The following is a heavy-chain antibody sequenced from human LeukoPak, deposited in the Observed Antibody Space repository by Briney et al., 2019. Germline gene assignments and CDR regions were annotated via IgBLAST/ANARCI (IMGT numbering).Heavy chain of an antibody. Sequence: SETLSLTCTVSGGSISSSSYYWSWIRQHPGKGLDWIGYIYNTGRTYYNPSLKSRVTISVDTSKNQFSLKLTSVTAADTAVYYCARAVTNAFDIWGQGTVVTVSS. CDR1: GGSISSSSYY. CDR3: ARAVTNAFDI. J-gene: IGHJ3*02. CDR2: IYNTGRT. D-gene: IGHD4-17*01. V-gene: IGHV4-31*03.